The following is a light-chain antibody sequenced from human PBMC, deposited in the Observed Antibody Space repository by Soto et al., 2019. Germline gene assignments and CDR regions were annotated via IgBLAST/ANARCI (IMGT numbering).Light chain of an antibody. CDR1: SSNIGNNY. Sequence: QSVLTQPPSVSAAPGQKVTISCSGSSSNIGNNYVSWYQQFPGTAPKLLIYDNNKRPSGIPDRFSGSKSGTSATLDITGLQPGDEADYYCGRWDSSLSAVVFGGGTKVTVL. CDR3: GRWDSSLSAVV. J-gene: IGLJ2*01. CDR2: DNN. V-gene: IGLV1-51*01.